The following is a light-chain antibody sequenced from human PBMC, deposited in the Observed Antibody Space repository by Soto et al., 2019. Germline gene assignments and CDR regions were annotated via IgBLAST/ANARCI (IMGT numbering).Light chain of an antibody. CDR1: SSKIGSNT. Sequence: QSVLTQPASASGTPGQRVSISCLGSSSKIGSNTVNWYQQLPGTAPKLLIYSNNQRPSGVPDRFSGSKSGTSASLAISGLQSEDEADYYCAAWDDSLNGLYVFGTGSK. CDR3: AAWDDSLNGLYV. V-gene: IGLV1-44*01. CDR2: SNN. J-gene: IGLJ1*01.